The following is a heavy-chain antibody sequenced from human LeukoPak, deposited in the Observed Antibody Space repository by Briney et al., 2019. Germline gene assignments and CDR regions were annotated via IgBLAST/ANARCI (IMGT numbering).Heavy chain of an antibody. CDR1: GFSFSTFW. CDR3: ASAKVELGQRAYNWFDP. CDR2: IRQDGNEM. D-gene: IGHD1/OR15-1a*01. J-gene: IGHJ5*02. V-gene: IGHV3-7*01. Sequence: GGSLRLSCAAPGFSFSTFWMTWVRQPPGGGLEWLANIRQDGNEMYYVDSVKGRFTISRDNAKNSLYLQMNKLRPEDTATYYCASAKVELGQRAYNWFDPWGQGTLVTVSS.